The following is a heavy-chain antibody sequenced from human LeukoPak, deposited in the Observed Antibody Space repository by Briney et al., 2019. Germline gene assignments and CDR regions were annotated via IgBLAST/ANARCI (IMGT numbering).Heavy chain of an antibody. J-gene: IGHJ6*03. CDR1: GYIYPSYD. CDR2: MHPNSGTR. CDR3: ASTRGWKFGESYYDMDV. D-gene: IGHD3-10*01. V-gene: IGHV1-8*01. Sequence: GSVKVSCQASGYIYPSYDINGVGQATGQGVEGMGWMHPNSGTRGDAQKFQGRVTMTRNTSTRTAYMELSSLRSEDTAVYYWASTRGWKFGESYYDMDVWGKGTTVTVSS.